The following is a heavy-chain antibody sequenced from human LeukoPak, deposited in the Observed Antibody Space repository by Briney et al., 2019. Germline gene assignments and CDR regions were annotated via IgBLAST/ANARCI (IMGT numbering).Heavy chain of an antibody. D-gene: IGHD3-22*01. J-gene: IGHJ5*02. CDR1: GYTFTGYY. CDR3: ARGPRVETYYYDSSGYSFDP. V-gene: IGHV1-2*02. Sequence: ASVKVSCKASGYTFTGYYMHWVRQAPGQGLEWMGWINPNSGGTNYAQKFPGRVTMTRDTSISTAYMELSRLRSDDTAVYYCARGPRVETYYYDSSGYSFDPWGQGTLVTVSS. CDR2: INPNSGGT.